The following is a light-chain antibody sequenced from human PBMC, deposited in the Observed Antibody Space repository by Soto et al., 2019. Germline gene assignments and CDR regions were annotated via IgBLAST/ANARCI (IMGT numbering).Light chain of an antibody. CDR2: GAS. Sequence: EIEMTQSPATLSVSPGERATLSCRASQSVNTNLAWYQQKPGQAPRLLIYGASTRATGIPARFSGSGSGTEFTLTISSLQSEDFAVYYCQQYDSWPFTFGPGTKVDIK. V-gene: IGKV3-15*01. J-gene: IGKJ3*01. CDR3: QQYDSWPFT. CDR1: QSVNTN.